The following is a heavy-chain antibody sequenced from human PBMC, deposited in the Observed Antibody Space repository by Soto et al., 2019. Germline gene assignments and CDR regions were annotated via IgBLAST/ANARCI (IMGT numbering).Heavy chain of an antibody. CDR2: ISAHNGNT. CDR1: GYTFTSYG. D-gene: IGHD1-1*01. Sequence: QVHLVQSGAEVKKPGASVKVSCKASGYTFTSYGITWVRQAPGQGLEWMGWISAHNGNTDYAQKLQGRVIVTRDTSTSPAYMELRSLISEDTAVYYCARGRYGDYWGQGAMVTVSS. CDR3: ARGRYGDY. J-gene: IGHJ4*02. V-gene: IGHV1-18*01.